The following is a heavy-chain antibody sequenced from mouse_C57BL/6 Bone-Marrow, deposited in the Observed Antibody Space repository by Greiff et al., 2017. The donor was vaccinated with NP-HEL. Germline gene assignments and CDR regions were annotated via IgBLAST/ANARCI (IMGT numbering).Heavy chain of an antibody. D-gene: IGHD2-12*01. CDR2: ISSGSSTI. J-gene: IGHJ1*03. V-gene: IGHV5-17*01. Sequence: DVKLVESGGGLVKPGGSLKLSCAASGFTFSDYGMHWVRQAPEKGLEWVAYISSGSSTIYYADTVKGRFTISRANAKNTLFLQMTSLRSEDTAMYYCARGRLYPWYFDVWGTGTTVTVSS. CDR3: ARGRLYPWYFDV. CDR1: GFTFSDYG.